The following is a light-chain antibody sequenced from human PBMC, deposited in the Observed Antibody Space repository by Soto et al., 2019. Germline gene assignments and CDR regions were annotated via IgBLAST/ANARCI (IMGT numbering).Light chain of an antibody. V-gene: IGKV3-20*01. CDR1: RSVSTF. CDR2: DAS. J-gene: IGKJ1*01. CDR3: QQYGITTWT. Sequence: EFVLTHSAGTLSFCPVERATLPCRASRSVSTFLGWYQQKPGQPPRLLIYDASNRATGVPARFSGSGSGTDFTLTISSLEPEDFAVYYCQQYGITTWTFGQGTKVDIK.